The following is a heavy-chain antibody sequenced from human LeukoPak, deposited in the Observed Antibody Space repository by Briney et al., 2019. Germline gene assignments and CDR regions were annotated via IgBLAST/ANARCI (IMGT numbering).Heavy chain of an antibody. D-gene: IGHD6-19*01. V-gene: IGHV3-48*03. CDR2: ISSSSTI. Sequence: GGSLRLSCAASGFTFSSYEMNWVRQAPGKGLEWVSYISSSSTIYYADSVKGRFTISRDNAKNSLYLQMNSLRAEDTAVYYCARVVAVAGTFRWGQGTLVTVSS. CDR3: ARVVAVAGTFR. J-gene: IGHJ4*02. CDR1: GFTFSSYE.